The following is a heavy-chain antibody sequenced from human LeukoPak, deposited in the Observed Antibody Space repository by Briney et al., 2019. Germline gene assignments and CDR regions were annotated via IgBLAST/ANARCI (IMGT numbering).Heavy chain of an antibody. CDR3: AKYGNSGWVIDN. D-gene: IGHD6-19*01. V-gene: IGHV4-59*08. CDR1: GGSIGSNY. J-gene: IGHJ4*02. Sequence: PSETLSLTCTVSGGSIGSNYWTWIRQPPGKGLECIGYIYYTGATNYNPSLKSRVTISVDTSKNQFSLKMTSVTAADTAVYFCAKYGNSGWVIDNWGQGTLVTVSS. CDR2: IYYTGAT.